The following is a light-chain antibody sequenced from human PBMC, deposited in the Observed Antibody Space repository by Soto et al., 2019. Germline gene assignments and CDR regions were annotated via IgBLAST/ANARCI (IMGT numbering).Light chain of an antibody. Sequence: QSALTQPACVSGSPGQSITISCTGTSSDVGGYNYVSLYQQHPGKAPKLMIYEVSNRPSGVSNRFSGSKSGNTASLTISGLQAEDEADYYCCSYAGSSTYVFGTGTKVTVL. V-gene: IGLV2-23*02. CDR2: EVS. J-gene: IGLJ1*01. CDR1: SSDVGGYNY. CDR3: CSYAGSSTYV.